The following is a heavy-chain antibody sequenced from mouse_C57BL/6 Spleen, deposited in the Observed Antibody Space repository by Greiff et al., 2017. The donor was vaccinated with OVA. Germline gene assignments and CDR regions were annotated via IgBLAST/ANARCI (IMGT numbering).Heavy chain of an antibody. CDR1: GYTFTSYW. Sequence: QVQLKQPGAELVKPGASVKLSCKASGYTFTSYWMHWVKQRPGQGLEWIGMIHPNSGSTNYNEKFKSKATLSVDKSSSTAYMQLSSLTSEDSAVYYCARNYYDYNTWFAYWGQGTLVTVSA. CDR3: ARNYYDYNTWFAY. CDR2: IHPNSGST. D-gene: IGHD2-4*01. V-gene: IGHV1-64*01. J-gene: IGHJ3*01.